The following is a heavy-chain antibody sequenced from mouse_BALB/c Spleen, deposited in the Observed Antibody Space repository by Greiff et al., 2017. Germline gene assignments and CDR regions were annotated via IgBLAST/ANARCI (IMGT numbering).Heavy chain of an antibody. J-gene: IGHJ2*01. D-gene: IGHD1-1*01. Sequence: VNVVESGPGLVAPSQSLSITCTVSGFSLTGYGVNWVRQPPGKGLEWLGMIWGDGSTDYNSALKSRLSISKDNSKSQVFLKMNSLQTDDTARYYCAKDYGSSQYYFDYWGQGTTLTVSS. CDR1: GFSLTGYG. CDR3: AKDYGSSQYYFDY. V-gene: IGHV2-6-7*01. CDR2: IWGDGST.